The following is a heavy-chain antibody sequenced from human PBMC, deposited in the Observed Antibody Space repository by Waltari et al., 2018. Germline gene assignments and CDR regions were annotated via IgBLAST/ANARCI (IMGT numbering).Heavy chain of an antibody. Sequence: QLQLQQSGPGLVKPLESLSLTCGVSGDFMSDPYWWSWVRQSPGKGLEWIGQIHRSGKTYYNPSLESRVTMSIDTSTNKLSLKLSSATAADTAVYYCARDRGRGLYLDSWGQGTLVTVSP. D-gene: IGHD2-15*01. CDR2: IHRSGKT. CDR1: GDFMSDPYW. V-gene: IGHV4-4*02. J-gene: IGHJ4*02. CDR3: ARDRGRGLYLDS.